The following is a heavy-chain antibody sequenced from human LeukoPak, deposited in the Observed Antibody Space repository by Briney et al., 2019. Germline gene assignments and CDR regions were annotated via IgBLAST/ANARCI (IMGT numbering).Heavy chain of an antibody. V-gene: IGHV4-34*01. D-gene: IGHD4-17*01. Sequence: PSETLSLTCAVYGGSFSGYYWSWIRQPPGKGLEWIGEINHSGSTNYNPSLKSRVTISVDTSKNQFSLKLSSVTAADTAVYYCARDSGDVNFHYYYYYMDVWGKGTTVTISS. CDR2: INHSGST. J-gene: IGHJ6*03. CDR1: GGSFSGYY. CDR3: ARDSGDVNFHYYYYYMDV.